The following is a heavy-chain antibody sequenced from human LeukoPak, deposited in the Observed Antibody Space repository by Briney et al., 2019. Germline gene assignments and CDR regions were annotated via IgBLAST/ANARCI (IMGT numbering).Heavy chain of an antibody. D-gene: IGHD6-19*01. Sequence: GASVKVSCKASGYTFTGYYMHWVRQAPGQGLEWMGWISAYNGNTNYAQKLQGRVTMTTDTSTSTAYMELRSLRSDDTAVYYCARDGGGIAVAGTDYWGQGTLVTVSS. CDR3: ARDGGGIAVAGTDY. J-gene: IGHJ4*02. CDR2: ISAYNGNT. V-gene: IGHV1-18*04. CDR1: GYTFTGYY.